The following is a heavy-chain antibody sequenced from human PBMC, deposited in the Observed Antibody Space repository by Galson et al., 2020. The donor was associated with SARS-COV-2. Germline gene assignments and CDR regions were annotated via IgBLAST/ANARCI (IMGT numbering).Heavy chain of an antibody. V-gene: IGHV3-49*03. D-gene: IGHD3-16*01. J-gene: IGHJ4*02. Sequence: GGSLRLSCVASGFTFGDSAMTWLRQAPGKELEWVGFIRSKAYGGTTEYAASVKGRFTISRDDSKSIAYLQMNSLKTEDTAVDYCTGGSSYVAYWGQGTLVTVSS. CDR1: GFTFGDSA. CDR3: TGGSSYVAY. CDR2: IRSKAYGGTT.